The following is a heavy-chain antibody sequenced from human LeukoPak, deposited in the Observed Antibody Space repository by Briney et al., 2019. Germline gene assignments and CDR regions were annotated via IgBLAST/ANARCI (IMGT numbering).Heavy chain of an antibody. D-gene: IGHD6-13*01. CDR1: GGSVSSGSYY. CDR3: ASATPGYRTPFGY. V-gene: IGHV4-61*01. Sequence: SETLSLTCTVSGGSVSSGSYYWSWIRQPPGKGLEWIGYIYYSGSTNYNPSLKSRVTISVDTSKNQFSLKLSSVTAADTAVYYCASATPGYRTPFGYWGQGTLVTVSS. CDR2: IYYSGST. J-gene: IGHJ4*02.